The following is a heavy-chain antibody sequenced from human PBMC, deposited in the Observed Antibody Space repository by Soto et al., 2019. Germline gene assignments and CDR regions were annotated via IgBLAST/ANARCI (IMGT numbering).Heavy chain of an antibody. CDR1: GFTFSSYG. CDR3: AKVPGYGSGSSYFGY. V-gene: IGHV3-30*18. Sequence: QVQLVESGGGGVQPGRSLRLSCAASGFTFSSYGMHWGRQAPGKGLEWVAVISYDGSNKYYADYVKGRFTISRDNSKNTLYLQMNSLRAEDTAVYYCAKVPGYGSGSSYFGYWGQGTLVTVSS. CDR2: ISYDGSNK. D-gene: IGHD3-10*01. J-gene: IGHJ4*02.